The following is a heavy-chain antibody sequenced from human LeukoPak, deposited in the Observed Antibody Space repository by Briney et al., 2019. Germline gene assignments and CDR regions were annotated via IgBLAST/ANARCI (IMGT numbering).Heavy chain of an antibody. Sequence: ASVTVSCKASGGTFSSYAISWVRQAPGQRLEWMGWINAGNGNTKYSQKFQGRVTITRDTSASTAYMELSSLRSEDTAVYYCARTPKFCTNGVCYYGKHYFDYWGQGTLVTVSS. J-gene: IGHJ4*02. D-gene: IGHD2-8*01. CDR3: ARTPKFCTNGVCYYGKHYFDY. CDR2: INAGNGNT. CDR1: GGTFSSYA. V-gene: IGHV1-3*01.